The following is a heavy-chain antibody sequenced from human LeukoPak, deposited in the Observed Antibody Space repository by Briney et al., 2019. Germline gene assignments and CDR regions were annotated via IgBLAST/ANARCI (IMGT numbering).Heavy chain of an antibody. V-gene: IGHV4-4*09. J-gene: IGHJ4*02. D-gene: IGHD4-11*01. CDR3: AKSYFDYSTYYAYYFNL. CDR2: VYTSGST. CDR1: GGSISGGY. Sequence: SETLSLTCTVSGGSISGGYWSWIRQPPGRGLEWIGYVYTSGSTNYNPSLKSRVTISVDTSKSQFALKLSSVTAADTAVYYCAKSYFDYSTYYAYYFNLWGQGALVTVSS.